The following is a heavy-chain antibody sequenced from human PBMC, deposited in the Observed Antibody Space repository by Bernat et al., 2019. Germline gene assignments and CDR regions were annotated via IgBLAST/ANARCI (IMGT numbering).Heavy chain of an antibody. CDR2: MSFDGFSK. J-gene: IGHJ4*02. D-gene: IGHD2-8*02. CDR1: GFTFSRYE. Sequence: QPQLVESGGGVVQPGRSLRLSCAASGFTFSRYEMHWVRQAPGKGLEWVAVMSFDGFSKYYADSVKGRFTISRDNSMNTLFLQMNSLRAEDTAVYYCARRFTSWSGANDCWGQGTLVTVSS. V-gene: IGHV3-30*01. CDR3: ARRFTSWSGANDC.